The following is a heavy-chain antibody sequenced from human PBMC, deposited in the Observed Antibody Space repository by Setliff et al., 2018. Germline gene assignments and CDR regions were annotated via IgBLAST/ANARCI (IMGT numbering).Heavy chain of an antibody. CDR3: ARAPGRNIRGDY. CDR1: GESIRSNNW. Sequence: SETLSLTCTVSGESIRSNNWWNWVRQPPGKGLEWIGDIYQSGTTNYNPSLKSRVTISADTSKNQFSLKLKSVTAADTAVYYCARAPGRNIRGDYWGQGA. J-gene: IGHJ4*02. V-gene: IGHV4-4*02. CDR2: IYQSGTT. D-gene: IGHD3-10*01.